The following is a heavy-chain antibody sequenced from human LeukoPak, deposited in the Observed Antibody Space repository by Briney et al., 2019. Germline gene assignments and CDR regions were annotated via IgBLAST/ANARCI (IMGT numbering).Heavy chain of an antibody. V-gene: IGHV3-74*01. Sequence: GGSLRLSCAASGFTFSSYWMHWVRQAPGKGLVWVSRINSDGSSTSYADSVKGRFTISRDNAKNSLYLQMNSLRAEDTAVYYCARDGGCSSTSCYSRFNWFDPWGQGTLVTVSS. CDR3: ARDGGCSSTSCYSRFNWFDP. D-gene: IGHD2-2*01. CDR2: INSDGSST. J-gene: IGHJ5*02. CDR1: GFTFSSYW.